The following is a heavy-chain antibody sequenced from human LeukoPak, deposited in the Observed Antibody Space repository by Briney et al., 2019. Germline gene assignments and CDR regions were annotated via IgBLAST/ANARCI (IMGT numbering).Heavy chain of an antibody. CDR2: ISGSGGST. CDR3: AKDGSYPLSMVRGVIITGADY. CDR1: GFTFSSHA. V-gene: IGHV3-23*01. J-gene: IGHJ4*02. Sequence: GGSLRLSCAASGFTFSSHAMSWVRQAPGKGLEWVSAISGSGGSTYYADSVKGRFTISRDNSKNTLYLQMNSLRAEDTAVYYCAKDGSYPLSMVRGVIITGADYWGQGTLVTVSS. D-gene: IGHD3-10*01.